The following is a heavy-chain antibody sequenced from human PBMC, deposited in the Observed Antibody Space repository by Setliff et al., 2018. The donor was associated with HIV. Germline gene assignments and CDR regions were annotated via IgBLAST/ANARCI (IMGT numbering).Heavy chain of an antibody. CDR3: ARGRRSTSSYYYYYYMDV. Sequence: PSETLSLTCTVSGGSISSYYWSWIRQPPGKGLEWIGYIYYSGSTNYNPSLKSRVTISVDTSKNQFSLKLSSVTAADTAVYYRARGRRSTSSYYYYYYMDVWGKGTTVTVSS. V-gene: IGHV4-59*01. CDR1: GGSISSYY. CDR2: IYYSGST. J-gene: IGHJ6*03. D-gene: IGHD2-2*01.